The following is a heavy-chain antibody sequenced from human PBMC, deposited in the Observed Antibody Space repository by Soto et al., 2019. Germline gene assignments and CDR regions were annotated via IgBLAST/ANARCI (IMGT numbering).Heavy chain of an antibody. CDR2: IYPGDSDT. V-gene: IGHV5-51*01. Sequence: VESLKISCKGSGYSFTSYWICCFLQMPVKVLEWMGIIYPGDSDTRYSPSFQGQVTISADKSISTAYLQWSSLKASDTAMYYCARLKGYYYDSSGYFDGNAFDIWGQGTMVTVSS. J-gene: IGHJ3*02. D-gene: IGHD3-22*01. CDR3: ARLKGYYYDSSGYFDGNAFDI. CDR1: GYSFTSYW.